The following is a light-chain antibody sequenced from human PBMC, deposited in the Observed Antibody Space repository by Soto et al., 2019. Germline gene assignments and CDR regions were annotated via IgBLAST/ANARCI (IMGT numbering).Light chain of an antibody. CDR1: TSNIGSNT. CDR3: AIWDLTLSAWV. J-gene: IGLJ3*02. Sequence: QSVLTQPPSASGTPGQRVTISCSGTTSNIGSNTVSWYQHLPGTAPKLLIYSNDQRPSGVPDRFSGSESGTSASLAISGLLSEDEADYYCAIWDLTLSAWVFGGGTKLTVL. V-gene: IGLV1-44*01. CDR2: SND.